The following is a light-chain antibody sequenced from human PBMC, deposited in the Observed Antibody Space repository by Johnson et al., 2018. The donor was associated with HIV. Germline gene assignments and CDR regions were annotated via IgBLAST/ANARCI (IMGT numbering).Light chain of an antibody. Sequence: QSVLTQPPSVSAAPRQRVTIYCSGNSSNMGNNYVSWYKQVPGTAPKLLIYDNNKRPSGIPGRFSGSKYGTSATLGITALQTGDEADYYCGTWDSSLSSYVFGIGTKVTVL. CDR2: DNN. V-gene: IGLV1-51*01. J-gene: IGLJ1*01. CDR1: SSNMGNNY. CDR3: GTWDSSLSSYV.